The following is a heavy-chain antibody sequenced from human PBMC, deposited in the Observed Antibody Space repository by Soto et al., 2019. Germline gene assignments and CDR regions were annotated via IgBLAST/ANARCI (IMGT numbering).Heavy chain of an antibody. V-gene: IGHV4-39*01. D-gene: IGHD6-19*01. CDR3: ARHYSSGSRNWFDP. CDR1: GGSINSSSYF. Sequence: SETLSLTCCVSGGSINSSSYFWGWVRQPPGKGLEWIGSIYYSGSTYYNPSLRSRVTMSVDTSKNQFSLKLSSVTAADTAVFYCARHYSSGSRNWFDPWGQGTLVTVSS. CDR2: IYYSGST. J-gene: IGHJ5*02.